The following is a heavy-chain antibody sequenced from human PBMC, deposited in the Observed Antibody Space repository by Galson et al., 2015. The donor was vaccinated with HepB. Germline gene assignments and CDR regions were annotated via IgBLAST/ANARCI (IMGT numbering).Heavy chain of an antibody. D-gene: IGHD5-18*01. CDR3: ASGGVDTAMAPFDY. CDR2: INAGNGNT. Sequence: SVKVSCKASGYTFTSYAMHWVRQAPGQRLEWMGWINAGNGNTKYSQKFQGRVTITRDTSASTAYMELSSLRSEHTAVYYCASGGVDTAMAPFDYWGQGTLVTVSS. J-gene: IGHJ4*02. V-gene: IGHV1-3*01. CDR1: GYTFTSYA.